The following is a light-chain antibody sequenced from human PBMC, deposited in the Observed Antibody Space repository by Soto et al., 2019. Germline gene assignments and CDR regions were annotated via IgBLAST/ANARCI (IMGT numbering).Light chain of an antibody. CDR1: QSVSSSD. V-gene: IGKV3-20*01. J-gene: IGKJ5*01. CDR2: GAS. CDR3: QQYGSSPPIT. Sequence: EIVLTQSPGTLSLSPGERATLSCRSSQSVSSSDLAWDQQKPGQAPRLLIYGASSRATGIPDRFSGSGSGTDFTLTISRLEPEDFAVYYCQQYGSSPPITFGQGTRLEIK.